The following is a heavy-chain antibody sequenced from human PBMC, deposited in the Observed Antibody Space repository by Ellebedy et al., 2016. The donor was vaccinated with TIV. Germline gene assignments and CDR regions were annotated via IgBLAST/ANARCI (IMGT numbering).Heavy chain of an antibody. V-gene: IGHV4-39*01. CDR2: IYYSWAI. J-gene: IGHJ5*02. CDR1: GGSISDNKYF. CDR3: ARHVAEAADVRWFGP. D-gene: IGHD6-13*01. Sequence: MPSETLSLTCIVSGGSISDNKYFWGWIRQPPGKELEWIGTIYYSWAIYYNPSLKSRVTLSVDRSKNQFSLRMFSVTAANTAIYYCARHVAEAADVRWFGPWGQGTLVTVSS.